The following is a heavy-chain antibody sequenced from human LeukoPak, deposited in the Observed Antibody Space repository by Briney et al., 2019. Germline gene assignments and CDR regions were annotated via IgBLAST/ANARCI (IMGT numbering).Heavy chain of an antibody. V-gene: IGHV3-30*02. J-gene: IGHJ4*02. Sequence: GGSLRLSCAASGFTFSSYGMHWVRQAPGKGLEWVAFIRYDGSNKYYADSVKGRFTISRDNSKNTPYLQMNSLRAEDTAVYYCARRAGAYSHPYDYWGQGTLVTVSS. CDR2: IRYDGSNK. D-gene: IGHD4/OR15-4a*01. CDR1: GFTFSSYG. CDR3: ARRAGAYSHPYDY.